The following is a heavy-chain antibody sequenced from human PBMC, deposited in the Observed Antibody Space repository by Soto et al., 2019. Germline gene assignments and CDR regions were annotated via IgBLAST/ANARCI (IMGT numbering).Heavy chain of an antibody. V-gene: IGHV3-30-3*01. CDR2: ISYDGSNK. D-gene: IGHD2-8*01. CDR3: ARAPDIVLIRAYYYYGMDV. Sequence: GGSLTLSSTASGFTFSSYAIHWVRQAPGKELQRVAVISYDGSNKYYADSVKGRFTISRDNSKNTLYVQMNSLRPEDTAVYYCARAPDIVLIRAYYYYGMDVWGQGTTVTVSS. J-gene: IGHJ6*02. CDR1: GFTFSSYA.